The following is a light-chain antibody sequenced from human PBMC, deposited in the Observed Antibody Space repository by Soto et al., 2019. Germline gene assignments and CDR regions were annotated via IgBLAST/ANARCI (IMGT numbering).Light chain of an antibody. CDR3: QQSYTAPH. V-gene: IGKV1-39*01. Sequence: DIQMTQSPSSLSASVGDRVTITCRASQSIGSYLNWYQQKPGKAPKLLIHSATILQGGVPSRFSGGESGTDFTLTITNLQPGDFATYFCQQSYTAPHFGQGTKLVIK. J-gene: IGKJ2*01. CDR2: SAT. CDR1: QSIGSY.